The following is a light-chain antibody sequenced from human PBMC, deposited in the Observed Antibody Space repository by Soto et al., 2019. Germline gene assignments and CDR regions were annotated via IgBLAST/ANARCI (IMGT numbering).Light chain of an antibody. CDR2: DAS. J-gene: IGKJ2*01. V-gene: IGKV1-33*01. CDR1: QDISNY. CDR3: QQFDDLPYT. Sequence: DIQMTQSPSSLSVSVGDRVTITCQASQDISNYVNWYQQKPGKAPNLLIYDASNLKTGGPSRFSGSRSETHFTFTISSLQPEDIATYFCQQFDDLPYTFGQGTKLDIK.